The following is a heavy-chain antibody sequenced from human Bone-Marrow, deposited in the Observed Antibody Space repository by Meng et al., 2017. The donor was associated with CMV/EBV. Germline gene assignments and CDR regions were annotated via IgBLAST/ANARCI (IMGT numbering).Heavy chain of an antibody. J-gene: IGHJ4*02. V-gene: IGHV3-21*01. Sequence: GESLKISCAASGFTFSSYSMNWVRQAPGKGLEWVSSISSSSSYIYYADSVKGRFTISRDNAKNSLYLQMNSLRAEDTAVYYCARAGDYNKGLDYWGQGTRVTVSS. CDR1: GFTFSSYS. CDR2: ISSSSSYI. D-gene: IGHD4-17*01. CDR3: ARAGDYNKGLDY.